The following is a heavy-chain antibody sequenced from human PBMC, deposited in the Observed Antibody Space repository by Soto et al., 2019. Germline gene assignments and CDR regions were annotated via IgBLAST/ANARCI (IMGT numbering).Heavy chain of an antibody. J-gene: IGHJ5*02. CDR1: GASISSTYW. CDR3: ATLPPRIVVVRTDLPT. V-gene: IGHV4-4*02. Sequence: QLRESGPGLVKPSGTLSLTCFVSGASISSTYWWSWVRQTPGKRLEWIGQIYHTGTTSYTPSLXTXAXIXXAKSNNQSSPRLTSMTAAHTAVYYCATLPPRIVVVRTDLPTWGQGTLVTVSS. CDR2: IYHTGTT. D-gene: IGHD2-15*01.